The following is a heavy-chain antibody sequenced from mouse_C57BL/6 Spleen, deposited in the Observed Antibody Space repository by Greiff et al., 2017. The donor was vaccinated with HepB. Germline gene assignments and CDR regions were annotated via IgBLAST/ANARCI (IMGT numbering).Heavy chain of an antibody. J-gene: IGHJ4*01. V-gene: IGHV1-20*01. CDR1: GYSFTGYF. CDR2: INPYNGDT. CDR3: ARYYGYDSYYAMDY. Sequence: VQLKQSGPELVKPGDSVKISCKASGYSFTGYFKNWVMQSHGKSLEWIGRINPYNGDTFYNQKFKGKATLTVDKSSSTAHMELRSLTSEDSAVYYSARYYGYDSYYAMDYWGQGTSVTVSS. D-gene: IGHD2-2*01.